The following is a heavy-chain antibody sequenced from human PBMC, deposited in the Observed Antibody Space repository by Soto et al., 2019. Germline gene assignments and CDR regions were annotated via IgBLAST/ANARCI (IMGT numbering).Heavy chain of an antibody. J-gene: IGHJ4*02. CDR2: IWYDGSNK. CDR3: ARDESAAFHY. V-gene: IGHV3-33*01. CDR1: GFTFSSYG. D-gene: IGHD6-13*01. Sequence: QVQLVESGGGVVQPGRSLRLSCAASGFTFSSYGMHWVRQAPGKGLEWVAVIWYDGSNKYYADSVKGRFTISRDNSKNTLYLQMNSLRADDTALYYCARDESAAFHYWGQGTLVTVSS.